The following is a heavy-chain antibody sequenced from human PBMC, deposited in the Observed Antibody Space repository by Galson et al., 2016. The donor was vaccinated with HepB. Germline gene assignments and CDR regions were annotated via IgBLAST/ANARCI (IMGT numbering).Heavy chain of an antibody. J-gene: IGHJ4*02. CDR2: INPNSGGT. CDR3: AREVKWGGLIVEESAAMGY. V-gene: IGHV1-2*02. CDR1: GYTFTGYY. Sequence: SVKVSCKASGYTFTGYYMHWVRQAPGQGLEWMGWINPNSGGTNYAQKFQGRVTMTRDTSIGTAYMEMRRLRSDDTAVYYCAREVKWGGLIVEESAAMGYLDLGTLVTVSS. D-gene: IGHD2-2*01.